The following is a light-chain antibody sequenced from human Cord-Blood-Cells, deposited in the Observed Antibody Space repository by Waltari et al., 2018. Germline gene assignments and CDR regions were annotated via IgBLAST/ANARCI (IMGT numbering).Light chain of an antibody. CDR1: QSISSR. CDR2: KAS. CDR3: QQYNSYSWT. Sequence: DIQMTQSPSTLSASVGDRVTITCRASQSISSRLAWYQQKTGKAPKLLIYKASSLESGVPARFGSSGSGTEFTLTISSLQPDDFATYYCQQYNSYSWTFGQGTKVEIK. J-gene: IGKJ1*01. V-gene: IGKV1-5*03.